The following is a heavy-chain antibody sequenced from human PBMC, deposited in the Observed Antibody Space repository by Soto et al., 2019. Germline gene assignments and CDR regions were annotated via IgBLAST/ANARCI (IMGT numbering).Heavy chain of an antibody. Sequence: QVQLVQSGPEVKKPGASVKVSCKASGNTFASHGFSWVRQAPGQGLAWMGWISGFNGQTHYALKFQGRVTLTTDTSTSTAYMELRSLRSYDTAVYFCARVDPRGVAVVRDYWGQGTLVIVSS. V-gene: IGHV1-18*01. CDR1: GNTFASHG. CDR3: ARVDPRGVAVVRDY. D-gene: IGHD3-10*01. CDR2: ISGFNGQT. J-gene: IGHJ4*02.